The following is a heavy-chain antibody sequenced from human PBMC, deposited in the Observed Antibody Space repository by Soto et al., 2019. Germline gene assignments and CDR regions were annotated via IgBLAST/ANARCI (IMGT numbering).Heavy chain of an antibody. Sequence: LXLTCTVSAGSISSGGYYWSWIRQHPGKGLEWIGYIYYSGSTYYNPSLKSRVTISVDTSKNQFSLKLSSVTAADTAVYYCARAVTSSWWFDPWGQGTLVTVSS. CDR1: AGSISSGGYY. CDR3: ARAVTSSWWFDP. V-gene: IGHV4-31*03. J-gene: IGHJ5*02. D-gene: IGHD6-6*01. CDR2: IYYSGST.